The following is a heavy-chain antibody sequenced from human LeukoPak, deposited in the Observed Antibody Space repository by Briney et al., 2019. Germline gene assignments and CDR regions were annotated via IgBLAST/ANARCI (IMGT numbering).Heavy chain of an antibody. CDR1: GGSISSGGYS. Sequence: SETLSLTCAVSGGSISSGGYSWSWIRQPPGKGLEWIGYIYYRGSTYYNPSLKSRVTISVDTSKNQFSLKLSSVTAADTAVYYCARGLGSLSSGYYPDAFDIWGQGTMVTVSS. J-gene: IGHJ3*02. CDR3: ARGLGSLSSGYYPDAFDI. V-gene: IGHV4-30-4*07. CDR2: IYYRGST. D-gene: IGHD3-22*01.